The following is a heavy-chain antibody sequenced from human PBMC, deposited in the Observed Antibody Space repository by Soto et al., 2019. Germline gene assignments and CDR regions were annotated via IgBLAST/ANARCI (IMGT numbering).Heavy chain of an antibody. CDR2: VTTDKGKT. J-gene: IGHJ4*02. CDR1: GYTFTNFG. CDR3: ATRSPAFDY. Sequence: QVQLVQSGPEVKKPGASVKVSCKTSGYTFTNFGISWVRQAPGQGLEWMGWVTTDKGKTTYAKKFQGGVTMTTDTARSTAYMELRSLRSDDTAVYYCATRSPAFDYWGQGTLVTVSS. V-gene: IGHV1-18*01.